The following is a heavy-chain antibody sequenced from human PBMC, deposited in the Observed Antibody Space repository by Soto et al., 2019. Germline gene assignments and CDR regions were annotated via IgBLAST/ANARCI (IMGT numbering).Heavy chain of an antibody. Sequence: ASVKVSCKASGYTFTSYGISWVRQAPGQGLEWMGWISAYNGNTNYAQKLQGRVTMTTDTSKSTAYMELRSLRSDDTSVYYCARDLYIAVAGNSYNWFDPWGQGTLVTVSS. D-gene: IGHD6-19*01. CDR1: GYTFTSYG. CDR3: ARDLYIAVAGNSYNWFDP. J-gene: IGHJ5*02. V-gene: IGHV1-18*04. CDR2: ISAYNGNT.